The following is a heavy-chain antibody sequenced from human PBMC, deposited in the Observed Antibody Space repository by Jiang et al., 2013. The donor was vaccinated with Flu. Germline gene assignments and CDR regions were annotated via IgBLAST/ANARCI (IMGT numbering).Heavy chain of an antibody. J-gene: IGHJ5*02. CDR1: GYSISSDYY. D-gene: IGHD2-2*01. V-gene: IGHV4-38-2*02. Sequence: GLVKPSETLSLTCTVSGYSISSDYYWGWIRLPPGKGLEWIGSIYHSGSTYYNPSLKSRVTISVDTSNNQFSLRLSSVTAADTAVYYCARVGYCGSTSCLRWFDPWGQGTLVTVSS. CDR3: ARVGYCGSTSCLRWFDP. CDR2: IYHSGST.